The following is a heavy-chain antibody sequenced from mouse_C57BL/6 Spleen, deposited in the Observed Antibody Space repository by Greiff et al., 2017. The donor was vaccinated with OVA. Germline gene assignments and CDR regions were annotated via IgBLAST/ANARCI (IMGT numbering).Heavy chain of an antibody. Sequence: EVKLVESGGGLVKPGGSLKLSCAASGFTFSDYGMHWVRQAPEKGLEWVAYISSGSSTIYYADTVKGRFTISRDNAKNTLFLQMTSLRSEDTAMYYCARANLGYFDVWGTGTTVTVSS. CDR3: ARANLGYFDV. J-gene: IGHJ1*03. CDR1: GFTFSDYG. D-gene: IGHD6-1*01. CDR2: ISSGSSTI. V-gene: IGHV5-17*01.